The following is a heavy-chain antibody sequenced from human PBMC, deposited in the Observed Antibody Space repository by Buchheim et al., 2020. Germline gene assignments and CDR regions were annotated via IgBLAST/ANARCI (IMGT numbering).Heavy chain of an antibody. J-gene: IGHJ5*02. CDR2: NIPVFGTR. V-gene: IGHV1-69*01. CDR3: ARNGAYCAGDYDSDNNWFDP. Sequence: QVQLVQSGAELKKTGSSVKVSCKASGGNFIDYSISWVRQAPGHGLEWMGGNIPVFGTRTYAQKFQGRIQNNADESTATGHMKLRNIRLEDTAMYYCARNGAYCAGDYDSDNNWFDPWGQGTL. D-gene: IGHD2-21*02. CDR1: GGNFIDYS.